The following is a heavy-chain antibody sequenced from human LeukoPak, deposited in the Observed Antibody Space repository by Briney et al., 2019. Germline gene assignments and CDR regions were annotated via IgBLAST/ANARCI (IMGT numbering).Heavy chain of an antibody. CDR1: GGSISSYY. V-gene: IGHV4-59*08. Sequence: PSETLSLTCTVSGGSISSYYWSRIRQPPGKGLEWIGYIYYSGSTNYNPSLKSRVTISVDTSKNQFSLKLSSVTAADTAVYYCATLTYCSGGSCFPKYFQHRGQGTLVAVSS. CDR3: ATLTYCSGGSCFPKYFQH. CDR2: IYYSGST. D-gene: IGHD2-15*01. J-gene: IGHJ1*01.